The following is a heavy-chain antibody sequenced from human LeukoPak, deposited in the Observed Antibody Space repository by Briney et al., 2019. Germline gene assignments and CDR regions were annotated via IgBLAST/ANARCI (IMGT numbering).Heavy chain of an antibody. J-gene: IGHJ4*02. CDR2: LHTSGSGSA. Sequence: PSETLSLTCTVSGGSISTYHWSWIRQPAGKGLEWIGRLHTSGSGSATHNPSLKSRVIVSIDKSKNQFSLNLISVTAADTAVYYCAREPARVPDYYFDYWGQGTLVTVSS. CDR1: GGSISTYH. V-gene: IGHV4-4*07. D-gene: IGHD2-2*01. CDR3: AREPARVPDYYFDY.